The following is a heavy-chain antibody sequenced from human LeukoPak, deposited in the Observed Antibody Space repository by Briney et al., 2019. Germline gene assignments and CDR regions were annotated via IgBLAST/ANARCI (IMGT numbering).Heavy chain of an antibody. Sequence: SETLSLTCTVPGGSISSYYWSWIRQPPGKGLEWIGYIYYSGSTNYNPSLKSRVTISVDTSKNQFSLKLSSVTAADTAVYYCARDIVTYYYDSSNDAFDIWGQGTMVTVSS. CDR3: ARDIVTYYYDSSNDAFDI. J-gene: IGHJ3*02. CDR1: GGSISSYY. CDR2: IYYSGST. D-gene: IGHD3-22*01. V-gene: IGHV4-59*12.